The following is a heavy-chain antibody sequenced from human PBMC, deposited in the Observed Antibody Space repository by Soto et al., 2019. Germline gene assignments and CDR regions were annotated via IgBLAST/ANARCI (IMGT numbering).Heavy chain of an antibody. J-gene: IGHJ5*02. V-gene: IGHV4-59*01. CDR1: GGSISSYY. CDR3: ARDRGLAVAGPNNWFDP. CDR2: IYYSGST. Sequence: SETLSLTCTVSGGSISSYYWSWIRQPPGKGLEWIGYIYYSGSTNYNPSLKSRVTISVDTSKNQFSLKLSSVTAADTAVYYCARDRGLAVAGPNNWFDPWGQGTLVTVSS. D-gene: IGHD6-19*01.